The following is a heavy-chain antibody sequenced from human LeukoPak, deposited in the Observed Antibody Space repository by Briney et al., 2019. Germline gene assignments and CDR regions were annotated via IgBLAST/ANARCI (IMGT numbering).Heavy chain of an antibody. V-gene: IGHV4-4*07. Sequence: SETLSLTCTVPGGSINTFYWSWIRQPGGKGLDWIGRIYTRGNTNYNPSLKSRVTISVDTSKNQFSLKLSSVTAADTAVYYCARGRIARLPYFDYWGQGTLVTVSS. CDR3: ARGRIARLPYFDY. J-gene: IGHJ4*02. CDR2: IYTRGNT. D-gene: IGHD5-18*01. CDR1: GGSINTFY.